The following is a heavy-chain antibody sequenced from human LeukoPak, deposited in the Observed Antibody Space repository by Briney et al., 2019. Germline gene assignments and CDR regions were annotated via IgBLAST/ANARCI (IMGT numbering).Heavy chain of an antibody. J-gene: IGHJ4*02. D-gene: IGHD3-9*01. CDR3: ATDPGRYFDWFHFDY. Sequence: ASVKVSCKASGYTFTSYGISWVRQAPGQGLEWMGWISAYNGNTNYAQKLQGRVTMTEDTSTDTAYMELSSLRPEDTAVYYCATDPGRYFDWFHFDYWGQGTLVTVSS. V-gene: IGHV1-18*01. CDR1: GYTFTSYG. CDR2: ISAYNGNT.